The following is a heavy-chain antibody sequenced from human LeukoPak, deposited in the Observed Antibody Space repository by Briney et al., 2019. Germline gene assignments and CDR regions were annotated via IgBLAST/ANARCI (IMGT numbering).Heavy chain of an antibody. J-gene: IGHJ4*02. D-gene: IGHD5-18*01. V-gene: IGHV3-30-3*01. CDR2: ISYDGSNK. Sequence: GGSLRLSCAASGFTFSNYAIHRVRQAPGKGLEWVAVISYDGSNKYYADSVKGRFTISRDNSKNTLDLQMNSLRAEDTAMYYCARGTRGYSYGYSPIDYWGQGTLVTVSS. CDR1: GFTFSNYA. CDR3: ARGTRGYSYGYSPIDY.